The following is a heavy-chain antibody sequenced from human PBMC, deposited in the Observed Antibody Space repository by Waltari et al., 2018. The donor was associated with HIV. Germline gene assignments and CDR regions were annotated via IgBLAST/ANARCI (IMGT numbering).Heavy chain of an antibody. J-gene: IGHJ4*02. CDR3: ARDTTVVGTRYFDY. CDR2: IHSSGGT. Sequence: EVQLVESGGGLIQPGGSLRLSCAASGFTVRSVSMSWVRQAPGKGLELVSVIHSSGGTNYADSVKGRFTISRDNSKNTLYLQMNSLGAEDTAVYYCARDTTVVGTRYFDYWGRGTLVTVSS. V-gene: IGHV3-53*01. D-gene: IGHD6-13*01. CDR1: GFTVRSVS.